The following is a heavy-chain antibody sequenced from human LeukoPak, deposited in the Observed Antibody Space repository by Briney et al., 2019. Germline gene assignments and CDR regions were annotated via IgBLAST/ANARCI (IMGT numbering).Heavy chain of an antibody. CDR3: ARGRSNYYGMDV. J-gene: IGHJ6*02. Sequence: HPGRSLRLSCAASGFTFSNYGMHWVRQAPGKGLEWVAVIWYDGSNKYYGDSVKGRFTISRDNSKNTLYLQMNSLRAEDTAVYYCARGRSNYYGMDVWGQGTTVTVSS. D-gene: IGHD1-26*01. CDR1: GFTFSNYG. V-gene: IGHV3-33*01. CDR2: IWYDGSNK.